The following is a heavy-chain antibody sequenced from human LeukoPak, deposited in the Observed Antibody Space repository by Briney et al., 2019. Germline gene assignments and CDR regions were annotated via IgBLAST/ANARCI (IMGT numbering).Heavy chain of an antibody. J-gene: IGHJ4*02. CDR3: AKVRWDNSGWYYLDD. CDR2: IRYDGSNK. CDR1: GFSFKDYN. V-gene: IGHV3-30*18. D-gene: IGHD6-19*01. Sequence: PGGSLRLSCAASGFSFKDYNMHWARQAPGKGLEWVAVIRYDGSNKYYTDSVKGRFTISRDNSKSTLYLQMNSLRPEDTAVYYCAKVRWDNSGWYYLDDWGQGTLVTVSS.